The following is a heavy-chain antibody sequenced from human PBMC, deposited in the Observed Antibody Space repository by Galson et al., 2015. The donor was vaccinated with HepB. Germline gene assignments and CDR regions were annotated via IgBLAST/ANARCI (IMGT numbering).Heavy chain of an antibody. J-gene: IGHJ2*01. V-gene: IGHV4-39*01. Sequence: LSLTCTVSGGSISSSSYYWGWIRQPPGEGLEWIGSIYYSGSTYYNPSLKSRVTISVDTSKNQFSLKLSSVTAADTAVYYCARHTGLLRQSWYFDLWGRGTLVTVSS. D-gene: IGHD3-9*01. CDR2: IYYSGST. CDR1: GGSISSSSYY. CDR3: ARHTGLLRQSWYFDL.